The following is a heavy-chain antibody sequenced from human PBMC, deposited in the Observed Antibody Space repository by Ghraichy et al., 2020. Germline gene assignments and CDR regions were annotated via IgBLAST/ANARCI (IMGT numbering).Heavy chain of an antibody. D-gene: IGHD6-19*01. CDR1: GFTFDDYA. V-gene: IGHV3-9*01. Sequence: GGSLRLSCAASGFTFDDYAMHWVRQAPGKGLEWVSGISLNSGSIGYADSVKGRFTISRDNARNSLYLQMNSLRAEDTALYYGAKDGQGVAGFSNWFDPWGQGTLVTVSS. CDR2: ISLNSGSI. CDR3: AKDGQGVAGFSNWFDP. J-gene: IGHJ5*02.